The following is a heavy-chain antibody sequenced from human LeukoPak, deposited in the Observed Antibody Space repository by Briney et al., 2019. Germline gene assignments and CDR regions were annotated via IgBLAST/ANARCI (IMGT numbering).Heavy chain of an antibody. CDR1: GLTLRDYG. CDR2: IDSKEGST. D-gene: IGHD4-11*01. V-gene: IGHV3-64*01. CDR3: TRVEETATTAAIIRKYSYYYYYMDV. J-gene: IGHJ6*03. Sequence: GGSLRLSCAASGLTLRDYGMHWVRQAPGKGLEYVSAIDSKEGSTYYANSVKGRFTISRDNSKNTLYLQMGSLRAEDTAVYYCTRVEETATTAAIIRKYSYYYYYMDVWGKGNTVTVSS.